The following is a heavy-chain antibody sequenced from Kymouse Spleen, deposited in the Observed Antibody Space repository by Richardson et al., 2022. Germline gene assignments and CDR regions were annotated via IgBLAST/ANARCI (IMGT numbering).Heavy chain of an antibody. CDR3: ARQNDYGDFYYYYYGMDV. V-gene: IGHV4-39*01. D-gene: IGHD4-17*01. Sequence: QLQLQESGPGLVKPSETLSLTCTVSGGSISSSSYYWGWIRQPPGKGLEWIGSIYYSGSTYYNPSLKSRVTISVDTSKNQFSLKLSSVTAADTAVYYCARQNDYGDFYYYYYGMDVWGQGTTVTVSS. CDR2: IYYSGST. J-gene: IGHJ6*02. CDR1: GGSISSSSYY.